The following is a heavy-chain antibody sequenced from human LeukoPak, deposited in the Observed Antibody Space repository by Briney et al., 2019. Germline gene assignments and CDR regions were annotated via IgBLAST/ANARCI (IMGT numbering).Heavy chain of an antibody. V-gene: IGHV4-61*02. CDR3: ARHYYSSGSFDY. CDR2: IYTSGGT. CDR1: GGSTSSGSYY. Sequence: PSETLSLTCTVSGGSTSSGSYYWSWIRQPAGKGLEWIGRIYTSGGTNYSPSLKSRVTISVDTSKNQFSLRLSSVTAADTAVYYCARHYYSSGSFDYWGQGTLVTVSS. D-gene: IGHD3-10*01. J-gene: IGHJ4*02.